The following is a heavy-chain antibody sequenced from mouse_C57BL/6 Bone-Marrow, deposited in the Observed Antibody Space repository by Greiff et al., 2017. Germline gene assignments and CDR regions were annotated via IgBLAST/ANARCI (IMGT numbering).Heavy chain of an antibody. V-gene: IGHV1-77*01. CDR1: GYTFTDYY. D-gene: IGHD2-5*01. Sequence: QVQLQQSGAELVKPGASVKISCKASGYTFTDYYINWVKQRPGQGLEWIGKIGPGSGSTYYNEKFKGKATLTAAKSSSTAYMQLSSLTSEDSAVDFCARRPYYSNEDYWGQGTTLTVSS. CDR3: ARRPYYSNEDY. CDR2: IGPGSGST. J-gene: IGHJ2*01.